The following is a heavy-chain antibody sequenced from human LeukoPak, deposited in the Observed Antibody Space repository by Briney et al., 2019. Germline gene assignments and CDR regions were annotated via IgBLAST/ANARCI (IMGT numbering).Heavy chain of an antibody. V-gene: IGHV4-34*01. Sequence: SETLSLTCAVYGGSFSGYYWSWIRQPPGKGLEWIGEINHSGSTSYNPSLKTRVTISVDTSKNQFSLKLTSVTAADTAIYYCAQSLGSGNWIGNWFDPWGQGTRVTVSS. J-gene: IGHJ5*02. CDR1: GGSFSGYY. D-gene: IGHD1-1*01. CDR3: AQSLGSGNWIGNWFDP. CDR2: INHSGST.